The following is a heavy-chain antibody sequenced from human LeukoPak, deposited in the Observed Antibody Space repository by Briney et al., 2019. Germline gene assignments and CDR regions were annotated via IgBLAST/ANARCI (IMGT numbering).Heavy chain of an antibody. J-gene: IGHJ4*02. CDR3: ARDGGGEGGYDFEVSDY. CDR2: IYHSGST. Sequence: PSETLSLTCAVSDGSISSSNWWSWVRQPPGKGMEWIGEIYHSGSTNYNPSLKSRVTISVDKSKNQFSLKLSSVTAADTAVYYCARDGGGEGGYDFEVSDYWGQGTLVTVSS. V-gene: IGHV4-4*02. D-gene: IGHD5-12*01. CDR1: DGSISSSNW.